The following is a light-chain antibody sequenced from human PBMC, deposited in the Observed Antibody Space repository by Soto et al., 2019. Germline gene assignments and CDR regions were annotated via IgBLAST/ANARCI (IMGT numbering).Light chain of an antibody. CDR3: QAYGSSLSGAV. CDR1: SSNIGAGYD. V-gene: IGLV1-40*01. CDR2: GNS. Sequence: QSVLTQPPSVSGAPGQRVTISCTGSSSNIGAGYDVHWYQQLPGTAPKLPIYGNSNRPSGVPDRFSGSKSGTSASLAITGLQAEDEADYYCQAYGSSLSGAVVGGGTKLTVL. J-gene: IGLJ2*01.